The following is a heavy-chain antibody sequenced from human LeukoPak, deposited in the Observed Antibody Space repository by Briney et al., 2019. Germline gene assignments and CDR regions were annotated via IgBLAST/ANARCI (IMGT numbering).Heavy chain of an antibody. CDR2: IKKDGSEK. D-gene: IGHD5-18*01. J-gene: IGHJ4*02. CDR3: ARDLSGIAGYTYGRGIDY. V-gene: IGHV3-7*01. CDR1: GFTFGSHW. Sequence: GGSLRLSCAASGFTFGSHWMSWVRQAPGKGLEWVANIKKDGSEKYYVDAVKGRFTISRDNAKTSLYLQMNSLRAEDTAVYYCARDLSGIAGYTYGRGIDYWGQGTLVTVSS.